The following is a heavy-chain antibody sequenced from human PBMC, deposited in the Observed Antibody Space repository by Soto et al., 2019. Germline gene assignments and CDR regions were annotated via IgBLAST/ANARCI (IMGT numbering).Heavy chain of an antibody. CDR2: ISGSGGST. V-gene: IGHV3-23*01. J-gene: IGHJ6*02. Sequence: PGGSLRLSCAASGFTFSSYAMSWFRQAPGKGLEWVSAISGSGGSTYYADSVKGRFTISRDNSKNTLYLQMNSLRAEDTAVYYCAKCLVPLLYYYYGMDVWGQGTTVTVS. D-gene: IGHD3-16*01. CDR1: GFTFSSYA. CDR3: AKCLVPLLYYYYGMDV.